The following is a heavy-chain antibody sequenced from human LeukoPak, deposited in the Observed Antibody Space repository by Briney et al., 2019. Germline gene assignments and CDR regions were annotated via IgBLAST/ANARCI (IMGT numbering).Heavy chain of an antibody. V-gene: IGHV1-8*01. CDR1: GYTFTSND. CDR2: LNPNSGNT. CDR3: AKMTVSGRDNWFDP. D-gene: IGHD6-19*01. Sequence: GESLKISCKGSGYTFTSNDINWVRQATGQGLEWMGWLNPNSGNTGYAQKFQGRVTITRDTSINTAYMELTSLTSEDTAVYYCAKMTVSGRDNWFDPWGQGTLVTVSS. J-gene: IGHJ5*02.